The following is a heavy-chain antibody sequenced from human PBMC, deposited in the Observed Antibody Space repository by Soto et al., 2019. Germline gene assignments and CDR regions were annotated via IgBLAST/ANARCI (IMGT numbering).Heavy chain of an antibody. CDR2: IWYDGSNK. CDR1: GFTFSSYG. V-gene: IGHV3-33*01. CDR3: ARDQYYYDSSGYLDDAFDI. Sequence: QVQLVESGGGVVQPGRSLRLSCAASGFTFSSYGMHWVRQAPGKGLEWVAVIWYDGSNKYYADSVKGRFTISRDNSKNPLYLQMNSLRAEDTAVYYCARDQYYYDSSGYLDDAFDIWGQGTMVTVSS. J-gene: IGHJ3*02. D-gene: IGHD3-22*01.